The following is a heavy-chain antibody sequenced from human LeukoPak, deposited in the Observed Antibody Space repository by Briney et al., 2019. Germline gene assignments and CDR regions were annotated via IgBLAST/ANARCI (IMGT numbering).Heavy chain of an antibody. V-gene: IGHV4-31*03. D-gene: IGHD3-3*01. CDR3: ASLTYDFWSGYPNNWFDP. CDR2: IYYSGST. J-gene: IGHJ5*02. CDR1: GGSISSGGYY. Sequence: SETLSLTCTVSGGSISSGGYYWRWLRQHPGKGLEWIGYIYYSGSTYYNPSLKSRVTISVDTSKNQFSLKLSSVTAADTAVYYCASLTYDFWSGYPNNWFDPWGQGTLVTVSS.